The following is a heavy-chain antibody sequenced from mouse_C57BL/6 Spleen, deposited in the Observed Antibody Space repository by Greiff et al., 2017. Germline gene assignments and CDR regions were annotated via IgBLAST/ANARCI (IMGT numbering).Heavy chain of an antibody. J-gene: IGHJ2*01. Sequence: ESGPGLVKPSQSLSLTCSVTGYSITSGYYWNWIRQFPGNKLEWMGYISYDGSNNYNPSLKNRISITRDTSKNQFFLKLNSVTTEDTATYYCARDQGGYYGSSPYYFDYWGQGTTLTVSS. CDR1: GYSITSGYY. CDR2: ISYDGSN. CDR3: ARDQGGYYGSSPYYFDY. D-gene: IGHD1-1*01. V-gene: IGHV3-6*01.